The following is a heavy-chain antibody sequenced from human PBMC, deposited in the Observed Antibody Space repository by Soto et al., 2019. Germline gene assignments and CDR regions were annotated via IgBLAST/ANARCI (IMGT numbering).Heavy chain of an antibody. CDR1: GDSVSSNSAA. CDR2: TYYRSKWYN. D-gene: IGHD6-13*01. Sequence: SQTLSLTCAISGDSVSSNSAAWNWIRQSPSRGLEWLGRTYYRSKWYNDYAVSVKSRITINPDTSKNQFSLQLNSVTPEDTAVYYCARGQGLKQLVGGYFGLWGRGPLVTVYS. J-gene: IGHJ2*01. CDR3: ARGQGLKQLVGGYFGL. V-gene: IGHV6-1*01.